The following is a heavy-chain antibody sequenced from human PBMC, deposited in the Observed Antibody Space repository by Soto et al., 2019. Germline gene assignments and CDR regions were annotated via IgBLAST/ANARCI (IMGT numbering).Heavy chain of an antibody. V-gene: IGHV1-18*01. D-gene: IGHD2-15*01. J-gene: IGHJ6*02. CDR2: ISAYNGNT. Sequence: QVQLVQSGAEVKKPGASVKVSCKASGYTFTSYGISWVRQAPGQVLEWMGWISAYNGNTNYAQKLQGRVTMTTDTSTSTDYMELRRLRSDDTAVYYCTVVVAAVNYYGMAVWGQGTTVTVSS. CDR1: GYTFTSYG. CDR3: TVVVAAVNYYGMAV.